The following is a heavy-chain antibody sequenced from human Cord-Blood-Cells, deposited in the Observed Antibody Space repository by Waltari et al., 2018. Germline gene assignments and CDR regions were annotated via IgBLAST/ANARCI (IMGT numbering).Heavy chain of an antibody. J-gene: IGHJ4*02. Sequence: EVQLVESGGGLIQPGGSLRLSCAASGFTVSSNYTSWVRQAPGKGLEWVSVIYSGGSTYYADSVKGRFTIPRDNSKNTLYLQMNSLRAEDTAVYYCARDRSGYDGGMPWGQGTLVTVSS. V-gene: IGHV3-53*01. D-gene: IGHD5-12*01. CDR1: GFTVSSNY. CDR2: IYSGGST. CDR3: ARDRSGYDGGMP.